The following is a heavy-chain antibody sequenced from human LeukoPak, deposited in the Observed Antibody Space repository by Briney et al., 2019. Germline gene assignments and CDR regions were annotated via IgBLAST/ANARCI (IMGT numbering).Heavy chain of an antibody. V-gene: IGHV3-23*01. CDR1: GFTFTNYA. CDR2: ISGSGSVT. Sequence: GGSLRLSCAASGFTFTNYAMSWVRQAPGKGLEWVSFISGSGSVTSYADSVKGRFTISRDNSKNTLSLLLSSLRAEDTAVYYCARIIAAAGRRGWFDPWGQGTLVTVSS. CDR3: ARIIAAAGRRGWFDP. J-gene: IGHJ5*02. D-gene: IGHD6-13*01.